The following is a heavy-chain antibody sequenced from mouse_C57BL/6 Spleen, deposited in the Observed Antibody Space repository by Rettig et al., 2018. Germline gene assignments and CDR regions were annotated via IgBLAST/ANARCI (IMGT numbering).Heavy chain of an antibody. D-gene: IGHD1-1*01. Sequence: IDPSDSYTNYNQKFKGKATLTVDTSSSTAYMQLSSLTSEDSAVYFCARYCGSNYEYFDVWGTGTTVTVSS. CDR2: IDPSDSYT. V-gene: IGHV1-59*01. CDR3: ARYCGSNYEYFDV. J-gene: IGHJ1*03.